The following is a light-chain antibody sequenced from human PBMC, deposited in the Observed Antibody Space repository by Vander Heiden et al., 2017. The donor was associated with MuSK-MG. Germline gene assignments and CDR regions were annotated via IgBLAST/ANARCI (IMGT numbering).Light chain of an antibody. J-gene: IGKJ2*01. CDR1: QGIGHW. Sequence: DIQMTQSPSTLSASVGDRVTLTCRASQGIGHWLAWYQQKPGKAPKLLIYDVTTLESGVPSRFSGSGSQTEFTLTISSLQPGSFATYYWQQDKNDSPYTFGQGTKVEI. CDR3: QQDKNDSPYT. CDR2: DVT. V-gene: IGKV1-5*01.